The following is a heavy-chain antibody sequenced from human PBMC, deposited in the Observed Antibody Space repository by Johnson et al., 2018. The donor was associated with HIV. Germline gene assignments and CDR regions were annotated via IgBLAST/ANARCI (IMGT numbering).Heavy chain of an antibody. V-gene: IGHV3-66*02. J-gene: IGHJ3*01. CDR3: ARGSRYTYDNDDAYLLHAFDF. CDR1: EFPSSANY. D-gene: IGHD3-22*01. CDR2: IYTGETP. Sequence: VQLVESGGGLVQPGGSLSLPCPPSEFPSSANYLSWIRQAPGTGLDWVSVIYTGETPYSPDPVQAQFTTPRDISKNTLYLQMNSLRVEDTAVYYCARGSRYTYDNDDAYLLHAFDFWGQGTMVTVSS.